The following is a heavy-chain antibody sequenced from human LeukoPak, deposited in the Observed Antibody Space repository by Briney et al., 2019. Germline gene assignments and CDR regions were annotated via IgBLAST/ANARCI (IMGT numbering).Heavy chain of an antibody. CDR1: GGSFSSYY. V-gene: IGHV4-59*01. J-gene: IGHJ4*02. Sequence: PSETLSLTCTVSGGSFSSYYWSWIRQPPGKGLEWIGYIHYSGSTNYNPSLKSRVTISIDTSKNQFSLKLSSVTAADTAVYSCARVRLLWFGELLTSYYFDYWGQGTLVTVSS. D-gene: IGHD3-10*01. CDR3: ARVRLLWFGELLTSYYFDY. CDR2: IHYSGST.